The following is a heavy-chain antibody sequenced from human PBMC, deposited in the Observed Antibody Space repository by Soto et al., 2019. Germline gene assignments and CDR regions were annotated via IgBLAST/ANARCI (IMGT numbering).Heavy chain of an antibody. CDR2: INPNSGGT. J-gene: IGHJ6*02. D-gene: IGHD1-26*01. V-gene: IGHV1-2*04. Sequence: ASVKVSCKASGYTFTGYYMHWVRQAPGQGLEWIGWINPNSGGTNYAQKFQGWVTMTRDTSISTAYMELSRLRSDDTAVYYCARARHSGSYYYYYYGMDVWGQGTTVTVSS. CDR3: ARARHSGSYYYYYYGMDV. CDR1: GYTFTGYY.